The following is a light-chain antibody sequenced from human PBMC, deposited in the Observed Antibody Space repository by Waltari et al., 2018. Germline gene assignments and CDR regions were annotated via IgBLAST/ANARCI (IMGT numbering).Light chain of an antibody. CDR2: RNN. J-gene: IGLJ2*01. CDR3: AAWDDSLEEV. Sequence: QSVLTQPPSASGAPGQRVTISCSGSSSNIGSNFVYWYQQLPGTAPNLLIYRNNPRPSGVPDRFSGSKSGTSASLAISGLRSEDEAHYYCAAWDDSLEEVFGGGTKLTVL. V-gene: IGLV1-47*01. CDR1: SSNIGSNF.